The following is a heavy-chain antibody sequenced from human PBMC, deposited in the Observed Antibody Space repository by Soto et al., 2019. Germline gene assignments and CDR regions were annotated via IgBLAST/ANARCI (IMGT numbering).Heavy chain of an antibody. CDR2: ISGGGDNT. D-gene: IGHD6-19*01. CDR1: GFTVTSYA. CDR3: AKGRYTSGRPPIYY. J-gene: IGHJ4*02. V-gene: IGHV3-23*01. Sequence: EVQLLESGGGLVQPGGSLRLSCAASGFTVTSYAMNWVRQAPGKGLEWVSTISGGGDNTYYADSVKGRFTISSDTSKNALYLQMNSLRAEDTAVYYCAKGRYTSGRPPIYYWGQGTLVTVSS.